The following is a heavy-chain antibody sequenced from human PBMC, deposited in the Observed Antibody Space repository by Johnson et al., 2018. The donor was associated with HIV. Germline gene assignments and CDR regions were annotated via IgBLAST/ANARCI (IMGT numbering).Heavy chain of an antibody. CDR2: IKQDGSEK. CDR1: GFTFDDYA. CDR3: AKDAGTYHPFDAFDI. V-gene: IGHV3-7*01. D-gene: IGHD3-10*01. Sequence: SGFTFDDYAMHWVRQTPGKGLEWVANIKQDGSEKYYVDSVKGRFTIFRDNAKNTLYLQMNSLRVEDTAIYYCAKDAGTYHPFDAFDIWGQGTMVTVSS. J-gene: IGHJ3*02.